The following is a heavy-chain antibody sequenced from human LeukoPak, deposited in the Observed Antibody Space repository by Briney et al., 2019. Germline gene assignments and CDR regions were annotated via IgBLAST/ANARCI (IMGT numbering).Heavy chain of an antibody. Sequence: GGSLRLSCAASGFTFSNYGMSWVRQAPGKGLEWVSAITGSGGNTYYADSVKGRFTISRDNSKNTLYLQMNSLRAEDTAVYYCARVSLAAAGTGAFDIWGQGTMVTVSS. J-gene: IGHJ3*02. V-gene: IGHV3-23*01. D-gene: IGHD6-13*01. CDR2: ITGSGGNT. CDR3: ARVSLAAAGTGAFDI. CDR1: GFTFSNYG.